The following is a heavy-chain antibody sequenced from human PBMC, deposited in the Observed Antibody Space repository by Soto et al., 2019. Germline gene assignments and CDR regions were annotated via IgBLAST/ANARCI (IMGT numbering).Heavy chain of an antibody. D-gene: IGHD3-10*01. Sequence: QVQLQQWGAGLLKPSETLSLTCDVYGGSFSGYQWSWIRQTPGKGLEWIGEINDSGNINYNPSLKSRVPILLDTPKKQISLKLSSVTAADSAVYYCARGVILWFGELSRRGGYHYYMDVWGKGTTVTVSS. CDR2: INDSGNI. J-gene: IGHJ6*03. CDR3: ARGVILWFGELSRRGGYHYYMDV. CDR1: GGSFSGYQ. V-gene: IGHV4-34*01.